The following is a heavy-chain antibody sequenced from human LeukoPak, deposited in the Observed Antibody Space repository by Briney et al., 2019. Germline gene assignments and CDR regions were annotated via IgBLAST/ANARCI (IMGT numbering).Heavy chain of an antibody. Sequence: SVKVSCKASGGTFSSYVISWVRQAPGQGLEWMGGIIPIFGTANYAQKFQGRVTITTDESTSTAYMELSSLRSEDTAVYYCARGDNDRYSSSSWGQGTLVTVSS. CDR3: ARGDNDRYSSSS. D-gene: IGHD6-6*01. CDR1: GGTFSSYV. V-gene: IGHV1-69*05. J-gene: IGHJ5*02. CDR2: IIPIFGTA.